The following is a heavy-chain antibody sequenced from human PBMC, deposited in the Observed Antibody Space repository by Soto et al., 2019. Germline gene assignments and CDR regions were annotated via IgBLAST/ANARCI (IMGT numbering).Heavy chain of an antibody. CDR2: INSDGSVS. D-gene: IGHD2-15*01. J-gene: IGHJ6*03. V-gene: IGHV3-74*01. CDR3: ARGDCVWGCCYSPAGSFYYYMDV. Sequence: EVKLVESGGGLVQPGGSLRLSCAASGFTFSNYWMYWVRQAPGQGLVWVSRINSDGSVSRYADSVKGRLTISRDNVKNHLYLQMNHLRIEGPAVYYCARGDCVWGCCYSPAGSFYYYMDVWGKGTTVTVFS. CDR1: GFTFSNYW.